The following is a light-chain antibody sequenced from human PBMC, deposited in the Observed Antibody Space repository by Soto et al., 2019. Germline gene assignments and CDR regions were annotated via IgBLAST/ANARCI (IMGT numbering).Light chain of an antibody. J-gene: IGLJ3*02. CDR1: NSDVGRYNS. Sequence: QAALTQPHSVSGSPGQSVTISRTGTNSDVGRYNSVSWYQQLPGKAPKIIISAVRQRPSGVPDRFSGSKSGNTASLTISGLQADDEADYFCFSYTANDNWVFGGGTKLTVL. CDR2: AVR. V-gene: IGLV2-11*01. CDR3: FSYTANDNWV.